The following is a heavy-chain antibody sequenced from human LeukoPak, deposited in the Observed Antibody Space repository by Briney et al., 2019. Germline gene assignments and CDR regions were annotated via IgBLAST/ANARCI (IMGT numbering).Heavy chain of an antibody. CDR2: ISGSGGST. V-gene: IGHV3-23*01. J-gene: IGHJ4*02. CDR3: ARPKIYDSSGFPLDY. D-gene: IGHD3-22*01. Sequence: GGSLRLSCAASGFTFSSYAMIWVRQAPGKGLEWVSAISGSGGSTYYADSVKGRFTISRDNSKNTLYLQMNSLRAEDTAVYYCARPKIYDSSGFPLDYWGQGTLVTVSS. CDR1: GFTFSSYA.